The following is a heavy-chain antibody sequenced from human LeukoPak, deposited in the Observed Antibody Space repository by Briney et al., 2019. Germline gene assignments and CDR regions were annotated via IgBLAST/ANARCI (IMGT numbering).Heavy chain of an antibody. CDR2: ISSSGSGGST. Sequence: GGSLRLSCAASGFTFSDYYMSWIRQAPGKGLEWVSYISSSGSGGSTYYADSVKGRFTISRDNSKNTLYLQMNSLRAEDTAVYYCAKVGAFFFTIFGEDYWGQGTLVTVSS. V-gene: IGHV3-11*01. CDR1: GFTFSDYY. CDR3: AKVGAFFFTIFGEDY. J-gene: IGHJ4*02. D-gene: IGHD3-3*01.